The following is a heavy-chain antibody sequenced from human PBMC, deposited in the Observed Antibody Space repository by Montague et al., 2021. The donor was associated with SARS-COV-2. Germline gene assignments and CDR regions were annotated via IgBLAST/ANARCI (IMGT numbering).Heavy chain of an antibody. CDR1: GGSFSGYY. CDR2: INHSGST. D-gene: IGHD3-3*01. V-gene: IGHV4-34*01. CDR3: ARGSSFVTIFGVVITDPLFDY. J-gene: IGHJ4*02. Sequence: ETLSLTCAVYGGSFSGYYWSWIRQPPGKGLEWIGEINHSGSTNYNPSLRSRVTISVDTSKNQFSLKLSSVTAADTAVYYCARGSSFVTIFGVVITDPLFDYWGQGTLVTVSS.